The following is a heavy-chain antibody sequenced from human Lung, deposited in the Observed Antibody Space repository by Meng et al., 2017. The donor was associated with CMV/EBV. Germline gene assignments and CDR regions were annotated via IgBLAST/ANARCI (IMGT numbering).Heavy chain of an antibody. V-gene: IGHV4-30-4*08. CDR2: IYYSGST. J-gene: IGHJ5*02. D-gene: IGHD1-20*01. CDR3: ARGGITGTVDWFDP. Sequence: QVQLQESGPGLVKPSLXLSLTCTVSGGSISSGDYYWSWIRQPPGKGLEWIGYIYYSGSTYYNPSLKSRVTISVDTSKNQFSLKLSSVTAADTAVYYCARGGITGTVDWFDPWGQGTLVTFSS. CDR1: GGSISSGDYY.